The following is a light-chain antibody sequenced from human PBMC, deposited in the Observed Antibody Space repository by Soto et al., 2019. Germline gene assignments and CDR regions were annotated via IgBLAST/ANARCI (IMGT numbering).Light chain of an antibody. Sequence: IVMTQSPATLSVSPGEIATLSCRASQSIRSNLAWYQQKPGQAPRLLLYGASTRATGLPARFSGSGSGTAFTLTISSLQSEDFAVYYWQQNDSGWALGKGTKVDIK. V-gene: IGKV3-15*01. J-gene: IGKJ1*01. CDR2: GAS. CDR3: QQNDSGWA. CDR1: QSIRSN.